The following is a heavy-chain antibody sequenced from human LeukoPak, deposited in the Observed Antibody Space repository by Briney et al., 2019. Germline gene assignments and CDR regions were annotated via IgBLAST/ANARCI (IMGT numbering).Heavy chain of an antibody. CDR3: AKEGDCSTTSCLTGGLDV. J-gene: IGHJ6*04. Sequence: GGSLRLSCAASGFIVSANYMSWVRQAPGKGLEWVSVIYTGGSTYYADSVKGRFTISRDNSKNTVYLQMTSLRAEDTAVYDCAKEGDCSTTSCLTGGLDVWGKGTTVTVSS. CDR1: GFIVSANY. V-gene: IGHV3-53*01. D-gene: IGHD2-2*01. CDR2: IYTGGST.